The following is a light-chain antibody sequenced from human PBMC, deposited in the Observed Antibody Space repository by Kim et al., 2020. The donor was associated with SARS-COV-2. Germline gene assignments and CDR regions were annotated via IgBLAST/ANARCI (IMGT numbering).Light chain of an antibody. Sequence: VSPGERATLSCTASQSVRSSLAWYQQKPGRAPRLLISEASTRATGIPARFSGGGSGTDLTLTISSLQSEDFAVYYCQQYDKWPRTFGQGTKVDIK. J-gene: IGKJ1*01. CDR2: EAS. CDR1: QSVRSS. V-gene: IGKV3-15*01. CDR3: QQYDKWPRT.